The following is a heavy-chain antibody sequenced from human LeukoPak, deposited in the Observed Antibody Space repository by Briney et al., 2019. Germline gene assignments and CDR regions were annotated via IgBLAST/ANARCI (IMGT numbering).Heavy chain of an antibody. CDR1: GGSFSGYY. V-gene: IGHV4-34*01. CDR3: ARGVATTGLGDY. J-gene: IGHJ4*02. CDR2: INHSGST. Sequence: PSETLSLTCAVYGGSFSGYYWSWIRQPPGKGLEWIGEINHSGSTNYNPSLKSRVTISVDTSKNQFSLKLSSVTAADTAVYYCARGVATTGLGDYWGQGTLVTVSS. D-gene: IGHD5-12*01.